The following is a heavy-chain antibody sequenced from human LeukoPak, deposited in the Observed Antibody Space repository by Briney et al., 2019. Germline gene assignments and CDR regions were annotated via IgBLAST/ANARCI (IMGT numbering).Heavy chain of an antibody. D-gene: IGHD6-25*01. V-gene: IGHV3-23*01. CDR2: ITGRGGNT. Sequence: GGFLRLSCAASGFSFSNCVMSWVRQAPGKGLEWVSGITGRGGNTYYADSVEGRFTISRDNSKNTLSLQMDSLRAEDTAIYYCARDRAAFDSWGQGTLVTVSS. CDR1: GFSFSNCV. CDR3: ARDRAAFDS. J-gene: IGHJ4*02.